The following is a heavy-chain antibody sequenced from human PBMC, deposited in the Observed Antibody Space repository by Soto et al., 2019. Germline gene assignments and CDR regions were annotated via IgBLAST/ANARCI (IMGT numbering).Heavy chain of an antibody. J-gene: IGHJ4*02. CDR1: GYTFTSYG. D-gene: IGHD6-6*01. CDR3: ARGSDFSSSSGGLPY. CDR2: ISAYNGNT. V-gene: IGHV1-18*01. Sequence: AASVKVSCKASGYTFTSYGISWVRQAPGQGLEWMGWISAYNGNTNYAQKLQGSVTMTTDTSTSTAYMELRSLRSDDTAVYYCARGSDFSSSSGGLPYWGQGTLVTVSS.